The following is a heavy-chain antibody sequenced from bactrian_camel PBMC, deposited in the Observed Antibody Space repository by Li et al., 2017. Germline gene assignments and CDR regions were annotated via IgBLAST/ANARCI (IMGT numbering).Heavy chain of an antibody. J-gene: IGHJ4*01. V-gene: IGHV3S40*01. D-gene: IGHD5*01. CDR1: GYTISNYD. CDR2: INSGGGST. CDR3: TRDLGDYGLWY. Sequence: DVQLVESGGGSVQAGGSLRLSCTASGYTISNYDMTWVRQAPGKGLEWVSAINSGGGSTFYAGSVEGRFTISRDNAKNTVYLQLNSLKTEDMAMYYCTRDLGDYGLWYWGQGTQVTVS.